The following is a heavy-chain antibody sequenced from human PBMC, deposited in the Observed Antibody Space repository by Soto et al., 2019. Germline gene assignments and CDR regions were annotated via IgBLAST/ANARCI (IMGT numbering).Heavy chain of an antibody. Sequence: EVQLLESGGGLVQPGGSLRLSCAASGFTFSSYAMSWVRQAPGKGLEWVSAISGSGGSTYYADSVKGRFTISRDNSKNTLYLHMNSLRAEDTAVYYCATQPMDIVVVPAAIPWFDPWCQGTLVTVSS. CDR3: ATQPMDIVVVPAAIPWFDP. V-gene: IGHV3-23*01. CDR1: GFTFSSYA. J-gene: IGHJ5*02. D-gene: IGHD2-2*03. CDR2: ISGSGGST.